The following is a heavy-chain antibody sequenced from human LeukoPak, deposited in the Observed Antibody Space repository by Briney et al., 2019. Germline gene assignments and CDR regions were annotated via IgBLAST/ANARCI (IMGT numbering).Heavy chain of an antibody. CDR1: GYTLTEHS. V-gene: IGHV1-2*02. Sequence: AAVKVTFMSAGYTLTEHSRHRVRQAPGQGLEWMGWMNPNSGGTKYTRKFHGRVTMTSDTSISTAYMELSRLTSDDTAMYYCARYQLGLSELSLYDYWRQGTQVTVSS. CDR3: ARYQLGLSELSLYDY. CDR2: MNPNSGGT. J-gene: IGHJ4*02. D-gene: IGHD3-16*02.